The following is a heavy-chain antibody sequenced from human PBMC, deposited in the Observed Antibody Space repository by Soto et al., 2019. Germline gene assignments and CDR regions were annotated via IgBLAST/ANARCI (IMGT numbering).Heavy chain of an antibody. Sequence: SETLSLTCSVSGGSVSSGVYYWSWIRQPPGKGLEWIGFIYPSGSTNYNPSLKSRVTISVDTSKNQFSLKLSSVTAADTAVYYCARGRSWAYSGGDCFPHHWFDPWGQGTLVTVSS. J-gene: IGHJ5*02. D-gene: IGHD2-21*02. V-gene: IGHV4-61*08. CDR3: ARGRSWAYSGGDCFPHHWFDP. CDR1: GGSVSSGVYY. CDR2: IYPSGST.